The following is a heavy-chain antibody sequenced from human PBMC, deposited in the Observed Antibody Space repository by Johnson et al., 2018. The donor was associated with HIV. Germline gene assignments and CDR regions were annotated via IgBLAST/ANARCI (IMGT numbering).Heavy chain of an antibody. D-gene: IGHD3-3*01. CDR1: GFTFSSYA. CDR3: AKDLVAFWSRPADAFDI. Sequence: QVQLVESGGGVVQPGGSLRLSCAASGFTFSSYAMHWVRQAPGKGLEWVAVISYDGSNKYYADSVKGRFTISRDNSKNTLYLQMNSLRVEDTAVYYCAKDLVAFWSRPADAFDIWGQGTMVTVSS. CDR2: ISYDGSNK. J-gene: IGHJ3*02. V-gene: IGHV3-30*18.